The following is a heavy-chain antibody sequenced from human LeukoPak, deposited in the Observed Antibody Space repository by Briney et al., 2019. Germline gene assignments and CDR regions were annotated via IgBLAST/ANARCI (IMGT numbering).Heavy chain of an antibody. J-gene: IGHJ1*01. V-gene: IGHV1-8*01. CDR1: GFTLTIYD. CDR3: VRGRFIAGAGD. Sequence: ASVKVSCKTSGFTLTIYDINWVRQATGQGLEWMGWMNGNSGDTGYAQKFQGRVTMTRNTSISTAYMDLSNQRTEDTAVYYCVRGRFIAGAGDWGQGTPVTVPS. CDR2: MNGNSGDT. D-gene: IGHD1-26*01.